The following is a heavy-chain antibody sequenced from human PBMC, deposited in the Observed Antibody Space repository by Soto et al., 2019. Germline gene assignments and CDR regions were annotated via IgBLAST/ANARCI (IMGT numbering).Heavy chain of an antibody. Sequence: GGSLRLSCEVSGFIFSNYDMHWVRQGLGKGLEWVSAIGSDGDSYYSDAVKGRFTSSRENAKNSLYLQMNSLRVGDTAVYYCVRDLGSGFYDYWGQGALVTVS. CDR3: VRDLGSGFYDY. D-gene: IGHD3-10*01. J-gene: IGHJ4*02. CDR2: IGSDGDS. CDR1: GFIFSNYD. V-gene: IGHV3-13*04.